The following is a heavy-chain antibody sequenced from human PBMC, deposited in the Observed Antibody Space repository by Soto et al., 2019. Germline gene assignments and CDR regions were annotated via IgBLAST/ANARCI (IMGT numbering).Heavy chain of an antibody. Sequence: QVQLVQSGAEVKKPGASVKVSCRASGYTFTSYGISWVRQAPGQGLEWMGWISAYTGNTDYAQRRQGRVPMTTDTSTSTAYMELRSLRSDDTAVYYCARDRAYGAWFDPWGQGTLVTVSS. D-gene: IGHD4-17*01. CDR2: ISAYTGNT. J-gene: IGHJ5*02. CDR3: ARDRAYGAWFDP. CDR1: GYTFTSYG. V-gene: IGHV1-18*01.